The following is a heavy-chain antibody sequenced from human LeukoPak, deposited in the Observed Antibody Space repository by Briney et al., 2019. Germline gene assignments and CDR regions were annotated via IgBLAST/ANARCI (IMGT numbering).Heavy chain of an antibody. CDR1: GFTVSSNY. V-gene: IGHV3-53*01. CDR2: IYSGGST. CDR3: ARDLHSVGPGSHLPPYYYYGMDV. D-gene: IGHD3-10*01. Sequence: GGSLRLSCAASGFTVSSNYMSWVRQAPGKGLEWVSVIYSGGSTYYADSVKGRFTISRDNSKNTLYLQMNSLRAEDTAVYYCARDLHSVGPGSHLPPYYYYGMDVWGQGTTVTVSS. J-gene: IGHJ6*02.